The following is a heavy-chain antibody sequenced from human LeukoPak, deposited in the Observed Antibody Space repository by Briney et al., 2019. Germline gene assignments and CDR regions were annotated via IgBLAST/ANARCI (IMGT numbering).Heavy chain of an antibody. CDR2: ISAYNGNT. CDR3: ARTRGSSWYIQGYFDL. V-gene: IGHV1-18*01. CDR1: GYTFTSYG. J-gene: IGHJ2*01. Sequence: GASVKVSCKASGYTFTSYGISWVRQAPGQGLEWMGWISAYNGNTNYAQKLQGRITMTTDTSTNTAYMDLRSLRSDDTAVYYCARTRGSSWYIQGYFDLWGRGTLVTVSS. D-gene: IGHD6-13*01.